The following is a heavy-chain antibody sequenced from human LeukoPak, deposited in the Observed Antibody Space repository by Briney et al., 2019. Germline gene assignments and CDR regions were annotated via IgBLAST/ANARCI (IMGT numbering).Heavy chain of an antibody. CDR2: ISSSSSYI. CDR3: ARAGDFWSGYHSSGHFDY. CDR1: GFTFSSYS. V-gene: IGHV3-21*01. D-gene: IGHD3-3*01. J-gene: IGHJ4*02. Sequence: PGGSLRLSCAASGFTFSSYSMNWVRQAPGKGLEWVSSISSSSSYIYYADSVKGRFTISRDNAKNSLYLQMNSLRAEDTAVYYCARAGDFWSGYHSSGHFDYWGQGTLVTVSS.